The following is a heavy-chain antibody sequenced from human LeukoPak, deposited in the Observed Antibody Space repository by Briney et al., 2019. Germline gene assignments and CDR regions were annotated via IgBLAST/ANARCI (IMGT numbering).Heavy chain of an antibody. V-gene: IGHV3-30*02. Sequence: GGSLRLSCAASGFKFGLYGMHWVRQAPGKGLDWVAVIWYDGSYIYYSDSVKGRFTISRDNSKNMMYLQMDSLRAEDTAVYYCAKPYYYDSSGYYSVDYWGQGTLVTVSS. CDR1: GFKFGLYG. D-gene: IGHD3-22*01. J-gene: IGHJ4*02. CDR3: AKPYYYDSSGYYSVDY. CDR2: IWYDGSYI.